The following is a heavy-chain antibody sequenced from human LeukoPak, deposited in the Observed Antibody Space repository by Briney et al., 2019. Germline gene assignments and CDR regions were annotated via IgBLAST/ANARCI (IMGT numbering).Heavy chain of an antibody. Sequence: KPSETLSLTCSVSGGSISTYYWSWIRQTPGKGLEQIGYIYNSGSTNYNPSLEGRVTMSIDTSKNQFSLKLSSVTAADTAVYYCARSDIVATMDYWGQGTLVTVSS. D-gene: IGHD5-12*01. V-gene: IGHV4-59*01. CDR2: IYNSGST. CDR3: ARSDIVATMDY. J-gene: IGHJ4*02. CDR1: GGSISTYY.